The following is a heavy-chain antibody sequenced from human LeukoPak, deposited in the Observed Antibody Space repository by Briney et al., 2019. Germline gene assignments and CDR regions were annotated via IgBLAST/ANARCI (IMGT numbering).Heavy chain of an antibody. V-gene: IGHV4-39*07. CDR1: GGSISSSSYY. CDR3: ARVSVTTGYFDY. J-gene: IGHJ4*02. CDR2: IYYSGST. D-gene: IGHD4-17*01. Sequence: PSETLSLTCTVSGGSISSSSYYWGWIRQPPGKGLEWIGSIYYSGSTYYNPSLKSRVTISVDKSKNQFSLKLSSVTAADTAVYYCARVSVTTGYFDYWGQGTLVTVSS.